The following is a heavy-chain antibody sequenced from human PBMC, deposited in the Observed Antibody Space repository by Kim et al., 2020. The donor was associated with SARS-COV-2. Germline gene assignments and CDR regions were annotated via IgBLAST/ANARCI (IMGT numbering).Heavy chain of an antibody. V-gene: IGHV1-2*06. CDR1: GYTFTGYY. J-gene: IGHJ2*01. D-gene: IGHD6-13*01. CDR3: ASGIAATGRYWFFDL. Sequence: ASVKVSCKASGYTFTGYYMHWVRQAPGQGLEWMGRINPNSGGTNYAQKFQGRVTMTRDTSISTAYMELSRLTSDDTAVYYCASGIAATGRYWFFDLWGRGTLVTVSS. CDR2: INPNSGGT.